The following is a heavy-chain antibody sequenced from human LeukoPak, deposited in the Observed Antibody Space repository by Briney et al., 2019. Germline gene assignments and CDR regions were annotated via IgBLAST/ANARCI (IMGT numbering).Heavy chain of an antibody. J-gene: IGHJ4*02. CDR3: ARRGYSDSSGHYYGLDY. CDR1: GGSISPYY. D-gene: IGHD3-22*01. CDR2: VSYSGST. V-gene: IGHV4-59*08. Sequence: SETLSLTCTVSGGSISPYYWNWIRQPPGKGLEWIGFVSYSGSTNYNPSLESRVTISVDTSKNQVSLKLTSVTAADTAVYYCARRGYSDSSGHYYGLDYWGQGTLVTVSS.